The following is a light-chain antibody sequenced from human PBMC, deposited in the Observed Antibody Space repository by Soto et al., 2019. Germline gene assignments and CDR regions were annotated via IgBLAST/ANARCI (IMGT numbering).Light chain of an antibody. CDR3: QHYNSYFQT. Sequence: DIQMTQSPSSVSASVGDRVTITCRASQGISSWLAWYQQKPGKAPKLLIYKAANLADEVPSRFAGSGSGTDFTLTITRLQPDDFATYYCQHYNSYFQTFGQGTKVDIK. CDR1: QGISSW. CDR2: KAA. V-gene: IGKV1-5*03. J-gene: IGKJ1*01.